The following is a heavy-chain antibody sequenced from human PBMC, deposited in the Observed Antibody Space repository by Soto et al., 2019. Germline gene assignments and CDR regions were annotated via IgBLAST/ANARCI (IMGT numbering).Heavy chain of an antibody. CDR3: ASDRYSSGWYDLDY. V-gene: IGHV3-33*01. CDR1: GFTFSSYG. Sequence: QVQLVESGGGVVQPGRSLRLSCAASGFTFSSYGMHWVRQAPGKGLEWVAVIWYDGSNKYYADSVKGRFTISRDNSKNTLYLQMSSLRVEDTAVYYCASDRYSSGWYDLDYWGQGTLVTVSS. D-gene: IGHD6-19*01. CDR2: IWYDGSNK. J-gene: IGHJ4*02.